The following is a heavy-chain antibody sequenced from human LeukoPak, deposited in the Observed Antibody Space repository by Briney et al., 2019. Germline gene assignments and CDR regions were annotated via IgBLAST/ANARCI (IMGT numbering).Heavy chain of an antibody. Sequence: SETLSLTCTVSGGSISTYYWSWIRQPPGKGLEWIGYIYYSGTTNYNPSLKSRVTISVDTSKNQFSLKLSSVTAADTAVYYCARDRPGGSSLDYWGQGTLVTVSS. V-gene: IGHV4-59*01. CDR3: ARDRPGGSSLDY. J-gene: IGHJ4*02. CDR1: GGSISTYY. CDR2: IYYSGTT. D-gene: IGHD6-13*01.